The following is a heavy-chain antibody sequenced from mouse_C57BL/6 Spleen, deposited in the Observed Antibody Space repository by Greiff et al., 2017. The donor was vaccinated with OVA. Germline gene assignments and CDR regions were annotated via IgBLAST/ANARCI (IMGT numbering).Heavy chain of an antibody. CDR1: GYTFTDYE. CDR3: TREGSNYVNYAMDY. V-gene: IGHV1-15*01. CDR2: IDPETGGT. Sequence: VKLVESGAELVRPGASVTLSCKASGYTFTDYEMHWVKQTPVHGLEWIGAIDPETGGTAYNQKFKGKAILTADKSSSTAYMELRSLTSEDSAVYYCTREGSNYVNYAMDYWGQGTSVTVSS. J-gene: IGHJ4*01. D-gene: IGHD2-5*01.